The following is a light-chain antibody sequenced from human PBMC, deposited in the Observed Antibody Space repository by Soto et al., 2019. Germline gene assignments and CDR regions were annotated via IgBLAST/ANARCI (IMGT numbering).Light chain of an antibody. Sequence: EIVLTQSPGTLSLSPGERATLSCRASQSVSSSYLAWYQQKPGQAPRLLIYGASSRATGIPDRFSGSASGTDFTLTISRLEPEDFAVYYCQQYGSSPPGGTFGQGTKVEIK. CDR2: GAS. J-gene: IGKJ1*01. V-gene: IGKV3-20*01. CDR1: QSVSSSY. CDR3: QQYGSSPPGGT.